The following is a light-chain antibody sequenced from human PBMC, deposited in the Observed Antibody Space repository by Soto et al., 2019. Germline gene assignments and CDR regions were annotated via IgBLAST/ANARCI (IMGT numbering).Light chain of an antibody. CDR1: QSLSSW. CDR2: KAS. V-gene: IGKV1-5*03. Sequence: DIQMTQSPSTLSASVGDRVTITCRASQSLSSWLAWYQQKPGKAPKSLIYKASSLESGVPSRFSGSGSGTEFTLTISSLQPDDFATYYFEQDRSYPITFGQGTRLEIK. J-gene: IGKJ5*01. CDR3: EQDRSYPIT.